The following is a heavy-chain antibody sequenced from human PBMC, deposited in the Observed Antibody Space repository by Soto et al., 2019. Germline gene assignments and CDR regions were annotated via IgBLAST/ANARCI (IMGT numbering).Heavy chain of an antibody. V-gene: IGHV1-69*12. D-gene: IGHD5-12*01. CDR2: IIPIFGTA. J-gene: IGHJ2*01. CDR3: ARGNHMWLQLWYFEL. Sequence: QVQLVQSGAEVKKPGSSVTVSCKASGGAFSSYTISWVRQAPGHGLEWMGGIIPIFGTANYAQKFQGRVKITADESTSTVYMELRRLRSEDTAVYYCARGNHMWLQLWYFELWGRYTLVTVS. CDR1: GGAFSSYT.